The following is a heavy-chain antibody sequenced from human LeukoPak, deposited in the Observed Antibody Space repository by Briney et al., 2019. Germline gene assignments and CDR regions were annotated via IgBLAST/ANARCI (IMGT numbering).Heavy chain of an antibody. CDR2: IYYSGST. CDR1: GGSISSYY. D-gene: IGHD2-2*01. CDR3: ARDRAVVPGVPEYFQH. J-gene: IGHJ1*01. Sequence: KPSETLSLTCTVSGGSISSYYWSWIRQPPGKGLEWIEYIYYSGSTNYNPSLKSRVTISVDTSKNKFSLKLSSVTAADTAVYYCARDRAVVPGVPEYFQHWGQSTLVTVSS. V-gene: IGHV4-59*01.